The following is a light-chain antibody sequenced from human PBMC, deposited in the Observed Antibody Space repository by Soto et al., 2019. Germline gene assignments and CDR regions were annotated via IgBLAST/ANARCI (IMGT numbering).Light chain of an antibody. CDR2: SNN. Sequence: QPVLTQPPSASGTPGQRVTISCSGSISNIGSNYVYWYQQLPGTAPKLLIYSNNRRPSGVPDRFSGSKSGTSASLAISGLRSEDEADYYCATWDDSLSGRVFGGGTKVTVL. CDR1: ISNIGSNY. CDR3: ATWDDSLSGRV. J-gene: IGLJ3*02. V-gene: IGLV1-47*02.